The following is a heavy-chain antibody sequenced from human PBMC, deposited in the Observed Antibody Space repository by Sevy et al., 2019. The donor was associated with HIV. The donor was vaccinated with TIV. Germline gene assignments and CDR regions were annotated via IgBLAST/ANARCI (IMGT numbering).Heavy chain of an antibody. Sequence: GGSLRLSCAASGFTFSSYSMNWVRQAPGKGLEWVSSISSSSSYIYYADSVKGRFTISRDNAKNSLYLQMNSLRAEDTAVYYCATQVGSGGRCYFDYWGQGTLVTVSS. CDR1: GFTFSSYS. J-gene: IGHJ4*02. D-gene: IGHD2-15*01. CDR3: ATQVGSGGRCYFDY. V-gene: IGHV3-21*01. CDR2: ISSSSSYI.